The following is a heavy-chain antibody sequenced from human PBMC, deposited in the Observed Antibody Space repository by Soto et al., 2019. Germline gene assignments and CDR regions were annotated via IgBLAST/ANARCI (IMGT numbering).Heavy chain of an antibody. Sequence: SETLSLTCIVAGGSMTSYYWSWIRQPPGKGLEWIGFIHYSGRTKYDPSLKSRVTISVDTSKKQFSLKLKSVTAADTAVYYCARVSSGWYDGVYFFDYWGQGRLVTVSS. D-gene: IGHD6-19*01. CDR3: ARVSSGWYDGVYFFDY. CDR2: IHYSGRT. CDR1: GGSMTSYY. V-gene: IGHV4-59*01. J-gene: IGHJ4*02.